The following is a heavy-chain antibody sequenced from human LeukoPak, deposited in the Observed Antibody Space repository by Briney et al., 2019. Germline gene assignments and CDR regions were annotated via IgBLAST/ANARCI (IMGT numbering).Heavy chain of an antibody. D-gene: IGHD5-18*01. CDR3: ARGFSDYSYGCDYFDY. CDR2: IYYSGST. Sequence: SETLSLTCTVSGGSISSYYWSWIRQPPGKGLEWIGYIYYSGSTNYNPSLKSRVTISVDTSKNQFSLKLSSVTAADTAVYYCARGFSDYSYGCDYFDYWGQGTLVTVSS. J-gene: IGHJ4*02. V-gene: IGHV4-59*13. CDR1: GGSISSYY.